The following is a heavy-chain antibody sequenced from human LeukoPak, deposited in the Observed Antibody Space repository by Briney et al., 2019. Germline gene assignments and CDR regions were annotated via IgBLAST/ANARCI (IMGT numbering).Heavy chain of an antibody. CDR3: AKETIRFGDPPGY. V-gene: IGHV3-53*01. J-gene: IGHJ4*02. CDR1: GFTVSSNY. D-gene: IGHD3-10*01. Sequence: GGSLRLSCAASGFTVSSNYMSWFRQAPVKGLEWVSVIYSGGSTYYADSVKGRFTISRDNSKNTLYLQMNSLRAEDTAVYYCAKETIRFGDPPGYWGQGTLVTVSS. CDR2: IYSGGST.